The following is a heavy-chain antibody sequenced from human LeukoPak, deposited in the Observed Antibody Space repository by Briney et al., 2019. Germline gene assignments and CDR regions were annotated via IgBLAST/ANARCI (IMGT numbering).Heavy chain of an antibody. J-gene: IGHJ6*02. V-gene: IGHV4-59*08. Sequence: SETLSLTCTVSGGSISSYYWSWIRQPPGKGLEWIGYIYYSGSTNYNPSLKSRVTISVDTSKNQFSLKLSSVTAADTAVYYCARHYVTGVWSGYYHSSWYGMDVWGQGTTVTVSS. D-gene: IGHD3-3*01. CDR1: GGSISSYY. CDR2: IYYSGST. CDR3: ARHYVTGVWSGYYHSSWYGMDV.